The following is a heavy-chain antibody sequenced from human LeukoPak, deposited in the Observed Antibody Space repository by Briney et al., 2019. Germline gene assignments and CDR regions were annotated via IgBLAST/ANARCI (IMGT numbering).Heavy chain of an antibody. CDR3: ARDIDSGYDSLWNWFDP. CDR1: GYTFTSYG. Sequence: ASVKVSCKASGYTFTSYGISWVRQAPGQGLEWMGWISAYNGNTNYAQKFQGRGTMTTDTSTSTAYMELRSLRYDDTAVYYCARDIDSGYDSLWNWFDPWGQGTRVTVSS. J-gene: IGHJ5*02. CDR2: ISAYNGNT. V-gene: IGHV1-18*04. D-gene: IGHD5-12*01.